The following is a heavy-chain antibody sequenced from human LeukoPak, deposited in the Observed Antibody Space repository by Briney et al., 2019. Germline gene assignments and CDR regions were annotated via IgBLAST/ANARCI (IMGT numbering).Heavy chain of an antibody. D-gene: IGHD6-6*01. Sequence: SVKVSCKASGGTFSSYTISWVRQAPGQGLEWMGRIIPILGIANYAQKFQGRVTITADKSTSTAYMELSSLRSEETAVYYCASSGSSSSGLSFYYYYYMDVWGKGTTVTVSS. CDR2: IIPILGIA. CDR3: ASSGSSSSGLSFYYYYYMDV. CDR1: GGTFSSYT. V-gene: IGHV1-69*02. J-gene: IGHJ6*03.